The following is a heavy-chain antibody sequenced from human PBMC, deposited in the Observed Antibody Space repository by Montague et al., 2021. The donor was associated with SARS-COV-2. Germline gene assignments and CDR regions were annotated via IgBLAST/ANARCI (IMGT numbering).Heavy chain of an antibody. V-gene: IGHV4-39*02. CDR1: GDSISSSSYY. J-gene: IGHJ4*02. D-gene: IGHD5-24*01. CDR2: KHYSGIT. Sequence: SETLSLTCTVSGDSISSSSYYWGWIRQPPGKGLEWIVNKHYSGITYNNPSLKNRVTMSVDTSKNQFSLKLSSVTAADTAVYYCVRDGYTHVDYWGQGTLVTVSS. CDR3: VRDGYTHVDY.